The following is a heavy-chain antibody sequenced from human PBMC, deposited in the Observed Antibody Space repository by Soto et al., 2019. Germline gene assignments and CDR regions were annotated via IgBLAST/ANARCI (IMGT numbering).Heavy chain of an antibody. V-gene: IGHV3-21*01. CDR1: GFYFNNYG. CDR2: VSKSDYT. Sequence: GSLRLSCAVSGFYFNNYGINWVRQAPGKGLEWVSSVSKSDYTYYSDSVKGRFTISRDNAKNSVSLQMNSLRPEDTAVYYCAREDSIIIPDVSDFWGQGTLVTVSS. J-gene: IGHJ4*02. D-gene: IGHD2-21*01. CDR3: AREDSIIIPDVSDF.